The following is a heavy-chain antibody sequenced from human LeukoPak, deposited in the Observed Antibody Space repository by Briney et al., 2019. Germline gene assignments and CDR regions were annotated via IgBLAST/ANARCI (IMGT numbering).Heavy chain of an antibody. Sequence: SQTLSLTCTVSGGSISSGSYYWSWIRQPPGKGLEWIGYIYYSGSTNYNPSLKSRVTISVDTSKNQFSLKLTSVTAADTAIYYCARARGSWYYFDYWGQGTLVTVSS. CDR1: GGSISSGSYY. V-gene: IGHV4-61*01. CDR3: ARARGSWYYFDY. D-gene: IGHD6-13*01. J-gene: IGHJ4*02. CDR2: IYYSGST.